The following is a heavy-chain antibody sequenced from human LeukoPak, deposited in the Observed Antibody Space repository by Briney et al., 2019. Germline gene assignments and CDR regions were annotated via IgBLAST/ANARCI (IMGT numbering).Heavy chain of an antibody. CDR1: GFTLSSYA. V-gene: IGHV3-23*01. CDR3: AKAPVTTCSGAYCYPFDY. CDR2: ISVSGNT. J-gene: IGHJ4*02. Sequence: GGSLRLSCAASGFTLSSYAMSWVRQGPGKGLEWVSAISVSGNTYHADSVKGRFTISKDSYKNTLYLQMNSLRAEDAAVYYCAKAPVTTCSGAYCYPFDYWGQGTLVTVSS. D-gene: IGHD2-15*01.